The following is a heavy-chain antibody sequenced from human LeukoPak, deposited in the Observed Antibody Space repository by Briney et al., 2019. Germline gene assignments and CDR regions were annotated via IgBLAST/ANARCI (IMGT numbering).Heavy chain of an antibody. Sequence: GGSLRLSCAASGFTFSSYWMSWVRQAPGKGLEWVANIKQDGSEKYYVDSVKGRFTISRDNAKNSLYLQMNSLRAEDTAVYYCARPGINDFWSGYPAWAFDIWGQGTMVTVSS. CDR2: IKQDGSEK. CDR3: ARPGINDFWSGYPAWAFDI. D-gene: IGHD3-3*01. CDR1: GFTFSSYW. V-gene: IGHV3-7*01. J-gene: IGHJ3*02.